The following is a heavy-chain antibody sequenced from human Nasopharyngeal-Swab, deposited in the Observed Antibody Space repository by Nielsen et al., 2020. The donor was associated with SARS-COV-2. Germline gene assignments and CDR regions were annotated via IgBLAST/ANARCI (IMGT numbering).Heavy chain of an antibody. V-gene: IGHV3-21*01. Sequence: GESLKISCAGSGFTFNTYSMIWVRQVPREGLEWVSSISGSGSYVYYADSVKGRFTISKDSAKNSLYLQMNSLRADDTAVYFCARIAGRGSIYYYYMDVWGTGTTVTVSS. CDR2: ISGSGSYV. CDR1: GFTFNTYS. CDR3: ARIAGRGSIYYYYMDV. J-gene: IGHJ6*03. D-gene: IGHD1-26*01.